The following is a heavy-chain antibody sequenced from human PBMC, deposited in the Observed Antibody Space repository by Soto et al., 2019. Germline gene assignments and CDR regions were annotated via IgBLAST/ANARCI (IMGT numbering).Heavy chain of an antibody. J-gene: IGHJ4*02. CDR2: IIPIFGTA. V-gene: IGHV1-69*01. D-gene: IGHD3-3*01. CDR3: AATIFGAVTDY. CDR1: GGTFSSYA. Sequence: QVQLVQSGAEVKKPGSSVKVSCKASGGTFSSYAISWVRQAPGQGLEWMGGIIPIFGTANYAQKFQGRVTIRADESTSTASMELSSLRSEDTAVYYWAATIFGAVTDYCGQGTMVIVSS.